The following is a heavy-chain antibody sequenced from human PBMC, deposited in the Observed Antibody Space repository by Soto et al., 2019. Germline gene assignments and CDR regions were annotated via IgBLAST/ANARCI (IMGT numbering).Heavy chain of an antibody. D-gene: IGHD6-13*01. J-gene: IGHJ6*02. Sequence: RASVMVSCKASGYTFTGYYMHWVRQAPGQGLEWMGWINPNSGGTNYAQKFQGRVTMTRDTSISTAYMELSRLRSDDTAVYYCAREDSSSWDGMDVWGQGTTVTVSS. V-gene: IGHV1-2*02. CDR1: GYTFTGYY. CDR3: AREDSSSWDGMDV. CDR2: INPNSGGT.